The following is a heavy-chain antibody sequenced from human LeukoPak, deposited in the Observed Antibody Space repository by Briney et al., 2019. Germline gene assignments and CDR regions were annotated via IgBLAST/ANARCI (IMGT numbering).Heavy chain of an antibody. CDR1: GFTFDDYA. D-gene: IGHD3-10*01. CDR2: ISWNSGSI. V-gene: IGHV3-9*01. J-gene: IGHJ2*01. CDR3: AKDIGGSADWSFDH. Sequence: TGGSLRLSCAASGFTFDDYAMHWVRQAPGEGLEWVSGISWNSGSIGYADSVKGRFTISRDNAKNSLYLQMNSLRAEDTALYYCAKDIGGSADWSFDHWGRGTLVTVSS.